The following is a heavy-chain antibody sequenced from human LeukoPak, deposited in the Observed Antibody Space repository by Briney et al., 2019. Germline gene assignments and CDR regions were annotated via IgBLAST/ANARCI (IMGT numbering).Heavy chain of an antibody. D-gene: IGHD5-12*01. J-gene: IGHJ6*02. Sequence: QPGGSLRISCAASGFTFSNYAMNWVLQAPGKGLEWVSAIRGNGDFTDYADSVRGRFTISKDNSKNTLYLQMNSLRAEDTAVYYCAKARGYRTYYSIDVWGQGTTVTVSS. CDR1: GFTFSNYA. V-gene: IGHV3-23*01. CDR2: IRGNGDFT. CDR3: AKARGYRTYYSIDV.